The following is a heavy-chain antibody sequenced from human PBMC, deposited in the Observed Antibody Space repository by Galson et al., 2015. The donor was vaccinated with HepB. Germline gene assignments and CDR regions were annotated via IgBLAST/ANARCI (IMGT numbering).Heavy chain of an antibody. CDR2: IGGSGGST. CDR1: GFTFSDYA. J-gene: IGHJ4*02. D-gene: IGHD2-2*01. V-gene: IGHV3-23*01. Sequence: SLRLSCAASGFTFSDYAMNWVRQTPGKGLEWVSAIGGSGGSTYYANSVKGRFSISRDNSKNTLYLQMNSLRADETAVYYCATKGVVVPGTMAMDYWGQGTLVTVSS. CDR3: ATKGVVVPGTMAMDY.